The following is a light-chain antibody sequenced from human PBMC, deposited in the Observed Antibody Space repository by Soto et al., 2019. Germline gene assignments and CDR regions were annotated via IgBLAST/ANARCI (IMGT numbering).Light chain of an antibody. V-gene: IGKV1-5*01. CDR3: QQNYSYSWT. CDR1: QSISYW. CDR2: DAS. Sequence: DIQMTQAPSTLSASVGDRVTITCRASQSISYWLAWYQQKPGKAPNLLIYDASNLESGVPSRFSGSGFGTGIPPTINKLAPYEFATFFLQQNYSYSWTFGQGTKVDLK. J-gene: IGKJ1*01.